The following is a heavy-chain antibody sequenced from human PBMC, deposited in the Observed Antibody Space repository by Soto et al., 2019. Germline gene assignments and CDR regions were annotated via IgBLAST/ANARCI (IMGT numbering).Heavy chain of an antibody. D-gene: IGHD1-20*01. CDR3: AREGITTQSFDY. Sequence: PSETLSLTCTASGGSISSGGYYWSWIRQHPGKGLEWIGYIYYSGSTYYNPSLKSRVTISVDTSKNQFSLKLSSVTAADTAVYYCAREGITTQSFDYWGQGTLVTVSS. CDR1: GGSISSGGYY. J-gene: IGHJ4*02. CDR2: IYYSGST. V-gene: IGHV4-31*03.